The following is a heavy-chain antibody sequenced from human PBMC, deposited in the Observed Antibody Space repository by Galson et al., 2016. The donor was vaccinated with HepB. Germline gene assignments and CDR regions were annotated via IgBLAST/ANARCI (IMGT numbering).Heavy chain of an antibody. CDR3: TRVYYDFWGGYSRYMDV. Sequence: SLRLSCATSGFTFGDYAMRWFRQAPGKGLEWVGFIRSKAYGGTTEYAASVKGRFTISRDDSKSIAYLQMNSLKTEDTAVYYCTRVYYDFWGGYSRYMDVWGKGTTVTVSS. V-gene: IGHV3-49*03. CDR2: IRSKAYGGTT. J-gene: IGHJ6*03. CDR1: GFTFGDYA. D-gene: IGHD3-3*01.